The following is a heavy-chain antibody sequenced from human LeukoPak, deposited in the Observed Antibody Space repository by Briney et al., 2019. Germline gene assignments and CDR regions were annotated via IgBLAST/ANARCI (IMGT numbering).Heavy chain of an antibody. J-gene: IGHJ4*02. Sequence: PSQTLSLTCAVSGGSISSGGYSWSWIRQPPGKGLEWIGYIYHSGSTYYNPSLKSRVTISVDTSKNQFSLKLSSVTAADTAVYYCASTPPQIKMGIAVLGNLDLVNWGQGTLVTVSS. CDR2: IYHSGST. CDR3: ASTPPQIKMGIAVLGNLDLVN. D-gene: IGHD6-19*01. CDR1: GGSISSGGYS. V-gene: IGHV4-30-2*02.